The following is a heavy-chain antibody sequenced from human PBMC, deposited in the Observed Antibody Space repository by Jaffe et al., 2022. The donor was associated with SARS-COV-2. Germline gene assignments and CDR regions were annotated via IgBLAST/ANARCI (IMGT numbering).Heavy chain of an antibody. D-gene: IGHD2-2*01. J-gene: IGHJ5*02. V-gene: IGHV4-59*01. CDR1: GGPIDSYY. CDR3: ATDMRGSRSSFDP. Sequence: QVQVQESGPGLVRPSETLSLTCTVTGGPIDSYYWSWIRQPPGKGLEWIGYIWHSGDTIYNPSLESRVTMSVDRSKRQFSLRLTSVTAADTAVYYCATDMRGSRSSFDPWGQGILVTVSS. CDR2: IWHSGDT.